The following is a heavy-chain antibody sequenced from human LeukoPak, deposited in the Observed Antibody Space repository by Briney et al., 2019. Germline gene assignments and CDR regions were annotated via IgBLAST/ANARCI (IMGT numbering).Heavy chain of an antibody. Sequence: GGSLRLSCEGSAFIFSGHWMNWVRQAPGKGLEWVSAISGSGGSTYYADSVKGRFTISRDNSKNALYLQMNSLRAEDTAVYYCAKSRGVDILTGYNYFDYWGQGTLVTVSS. CDR2: ISGSGGST. J-gene: IGHJ4*02. CDR3: AKSRGVDILTGYNYFDY. V-gene: IGHV3-23*01. CDR1: AFIFSGHW. D-gene: IGHD3-9*01.